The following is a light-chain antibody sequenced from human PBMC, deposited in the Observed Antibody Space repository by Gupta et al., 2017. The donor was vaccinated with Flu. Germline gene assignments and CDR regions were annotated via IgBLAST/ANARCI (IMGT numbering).Light chain of an antibody. CDR2: AAS. Sequence: PSSLSASVGDRVTITCRASQSISSYLNWYQQKPGKAPKVLIYAASSLQSGVPSRFSGSGSGTDFTLTISSLQPEDFATYYCQQSYSTPRTFGQGTKVEIK. J-gene: IGKJ1*01. CDR1: QSISSY. V-gene: IGKV1-39*01. CDR3: QQSYSTPRT.